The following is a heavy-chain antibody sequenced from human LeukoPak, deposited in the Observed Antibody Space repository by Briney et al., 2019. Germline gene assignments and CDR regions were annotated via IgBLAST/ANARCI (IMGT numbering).Heavy chain of an antibody. CDR1: GFTFSSYE. CDR3: ARAPSYYYDSSGYSNFDY. J-gene: IGHJ4*02. Sequence: GGSLRLSCAASGFTFSSYEMNWVRQPPGRGREGVSYLRSSGSTIYYADSVKGRFTISRDNAKNSLYLQMNSLRAEDTAVYYCARAPSYYYDSSGYSNFDYWGQGTLVTVSS. D-gene: IGHD3-22*01. V-gene: IGHV3-48*03. CDR2: LRSSGSTI.